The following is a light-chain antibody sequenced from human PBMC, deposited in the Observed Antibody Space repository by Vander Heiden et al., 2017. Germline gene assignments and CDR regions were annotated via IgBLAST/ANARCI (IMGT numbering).Light chain of an antibody. J-gene: IGLJ3*02. V-gene: IGLV3-21*02. CDR3: QVWERDSEYGV. Sequence: SYGLTQPPSVSVAPGQTARLTRGGNDIASKSVQWYQKKPGQGPLVVVYDDTDRPSGIPERFSGSNSGNTATLIMSRGEGEDEADYYCQVWERDSEYGVFGGGTKLTVL. CDR2: DDT. CDR1: DIASKS.